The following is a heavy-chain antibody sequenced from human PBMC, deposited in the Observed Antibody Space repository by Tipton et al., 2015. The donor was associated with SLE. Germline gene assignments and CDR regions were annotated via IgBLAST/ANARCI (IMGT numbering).Heavy chain of an antibody. D-gene: IGHD2-15*01. CDR2: ISGSGSST. V-gene: IGHV3-23*04. J-gene: IGHJ3*01. Sequence: QLVQSGAEVKKPGSSVKVSCKASGGTFSNYAMSWVRQAPGKGLEWVSAISGSGSSTYYADSVKGRFTISRDNSKSTMYLQLSSLRAEDTALYYCAKDRPIHGGSGNDFDFWGHGTMVIISS. CDR3: AKDRPIHGGSGNDFDF. CDR1: GGTFSNYA.